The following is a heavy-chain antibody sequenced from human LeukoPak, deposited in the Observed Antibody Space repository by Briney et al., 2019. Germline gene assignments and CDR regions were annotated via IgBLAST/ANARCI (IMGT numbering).Heavy chain of an antibody. V-gene: IGHV4-30-2*01. Sequence: SETLSLTCAVSGGSISSGGYSWSWIRQPPGKGLEWIGYIYHSGSTYYNPSLKSRVTISVDRSKNQFSLKLSSVTAVDTAVYYCVRARWFSDAFDIWGQGTMVTVSS. CDR2: IYHSGST. CDR3: VRARWFSDAFDI. CDR1: GGSISSGGYS. D-gene: IGHD4-23*01. J-gene: IGHJ3*02.